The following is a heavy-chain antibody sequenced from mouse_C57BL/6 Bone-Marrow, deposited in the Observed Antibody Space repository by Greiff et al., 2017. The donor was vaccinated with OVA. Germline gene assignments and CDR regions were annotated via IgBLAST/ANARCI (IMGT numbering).Heavy chain of an antibody. D-gene: IGHD2-3*01. J-gene: IGHJ3*01. CDR2: IDPSDSYT. CDR3: ARTDDGYSFAY. V-gene: IGHV1-69*01. CDR1: GYPLPRYR. Sequence: VQLPPPGAELVIPGASVKLSCQASGYPLPRYRMPRVKQRPGQGLEWIREIDPSDSYTNYNQKFKGKSTLTVDKSTSTAYMQLSSLTSEDSAGYYCARTDDGYSFAYWGQGTLVTVSA.